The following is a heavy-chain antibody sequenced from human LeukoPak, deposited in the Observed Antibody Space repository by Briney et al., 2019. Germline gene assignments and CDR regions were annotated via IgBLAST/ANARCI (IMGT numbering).Heavy chain of an antibody. CDR1: GFTFSSYG. J-gene: IGHJ4*02. V-gene: IGHV3-66*01. D-gene: IGHD5-18*01. CDR3: ARDQYSYAHAAH. Sequence: GGSLRLSCAASGFTFSSYGMHWVRQAPGKGLEWVSVIYSGGTTYYADSVKGRFTISRDNSKNTLHLQMNSLRAEDTAVYYCARDQYSYAHAAHWGQGTLVTVSS. CDR2: IYSGGTT.